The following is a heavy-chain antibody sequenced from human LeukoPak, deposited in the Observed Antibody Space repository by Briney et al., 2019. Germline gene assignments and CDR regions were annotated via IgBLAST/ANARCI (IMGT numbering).Heavy chain of an antibody. CDR3: ARRISVGAFDI. CDR2: ISSGSGTI. J-gene: IGHJ3*02. Sequence: GGSLRLSCAASGFTLSTYSMNWVRQAPGKGPEWVSYISSGSGTIYYGDSVKGRFTISRDNGKNSLYLQMNSLRAEDTAVYYCARRISVGAFDIWGQGTMVTVSS. V-gene: IGHV3-48*01. CDR1: GFTLSTYS.